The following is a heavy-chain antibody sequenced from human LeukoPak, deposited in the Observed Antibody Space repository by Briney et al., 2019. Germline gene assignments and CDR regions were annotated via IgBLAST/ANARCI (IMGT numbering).Heavy chain of an antibody. J-gene: IGHJ6*03. D-gene: IGHD3-22*01. V-gene: IGHV3-30*04. Sequence: GRSLRLSCAASGFTFSSYAVHWVRQAPGRGLEWVAVISYDGSNKYYADSVKGRFTISRDNSKNTLYLQMNSLRAEDTAVYYCARDEYYYDSSGYYAVYYYYYMDVWGKGTTVTVSS. CDR2: ISYDGSNK. CDR3: ARDEYYYDSSGYYAVYYYYYMDV. CDR1: GFTFSSYA.